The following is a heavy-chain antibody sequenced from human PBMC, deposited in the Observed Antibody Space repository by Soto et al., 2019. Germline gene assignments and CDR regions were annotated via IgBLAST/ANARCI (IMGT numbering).Heavy chain of an antibody. CDR1: GGSISSSSYY. CDR3: ARLVGATTYYYYGMDA. D-gene: IGHD1-26*01. J-gene: IGHJ6*02. CDR2: IYYSGST. Sequence: SETLSLTCTVSGGSISSSSYYWGWIRQPPGKGLEWIGSIYYSGSTYYNPSLKSRVTISVDTSKNQFSLKLSSVTAADTAVYYCARLVGATTYYYYGMDAWGQGTTVTVSS. V-gene: IGHV4-39*01.